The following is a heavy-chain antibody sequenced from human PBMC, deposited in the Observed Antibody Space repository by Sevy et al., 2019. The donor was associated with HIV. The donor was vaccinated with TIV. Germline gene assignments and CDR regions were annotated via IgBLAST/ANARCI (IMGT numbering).Heavy chain of an antibody. Sequence: GESLKISCKGSGYSFTSYLIGWVRQMPGKGLEWMGIIYPSDSDTRYSPSSQGQVTISADKSISTAYLQWSSLKASDTAMYYCASYHYDRSGYYFDYWGQGTLVTVSS. CDR1: GYSFTSYL. D-gene: IGHD3-22*01. CDR2: IYPSDSDT. V-gene: IGHV5-51*01. J-gene: IGHJ4*02. CDR3: ASYHYDRSGYYFDY.